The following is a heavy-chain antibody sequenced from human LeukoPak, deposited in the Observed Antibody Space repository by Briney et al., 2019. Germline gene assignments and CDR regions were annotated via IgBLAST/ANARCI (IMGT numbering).Heavy chain of an antibody. CDR3: ARESGTTYYYDSSGYYVG. J-gene: IGHJ4*02. Sequence: ASVKVSCKASGYTFTDYGISWVRQAPGQGLEWMGWISAYNGNTNYAQKLQVRVTMTTDTSTSTAYMELRSLRSDDTAVYYCARESGTTYYYDSSGYYVGWGQGTLVTVSS. V-gene: IGHV1-18*01. CDR2: ISAYNGNT. CDR1: GYTFTDYG. D-gene: IGHD3-22*01.